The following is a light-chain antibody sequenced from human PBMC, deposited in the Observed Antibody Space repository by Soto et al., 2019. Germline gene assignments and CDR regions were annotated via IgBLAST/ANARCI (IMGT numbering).Light chain of an antibody. Sequence: DIHMTHSPSTLSASVGSRFTITCRASQSFNNWLAWYQQKPGKAPKLLIFKASSLESGVPSRLRGSGYGTELTITIAYMQTDDFATYYCQQYNGYSRTFGQGTKVDIK. J-gene: IGKJ1*01. CDR3: QQYNGYSRT. CDR2: KAS. CDR1: QSFNNW. V-gene: IGKV1-5*03.